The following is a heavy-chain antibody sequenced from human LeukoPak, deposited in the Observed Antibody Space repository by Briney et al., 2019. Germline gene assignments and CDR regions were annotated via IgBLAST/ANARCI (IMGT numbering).Heavy chain of an antibody. CDR3: AHRQAISTMVRGVIIAGFDY. J-gene: IGHJ4*02. CDR1: GFSLSTSGVG. V-gene: IGHV2-5*02. D-gene: IGHD3-10*01. CDR2: IYWDDDK. Sequence: SGPTLVKPTQTLTLTCTFSGFSLSTSGVGVVWIRQPPGKSLEWLALIYWDDDKRYSPSLKSRLTITKDTSKNQVVLTMTNMDPVDTATYYCAHRQAISTMVRGVIIAGFDYWGQGTLVTVSS.